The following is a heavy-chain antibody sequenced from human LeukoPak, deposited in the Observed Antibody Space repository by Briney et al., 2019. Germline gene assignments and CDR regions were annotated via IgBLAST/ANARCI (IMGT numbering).Heavy chain of an antibody. Sequence: GRSLRLSCAASGFTFSSYAMHWVRQAPGKGLEWVAVISYDGSNKYCADSVKGRFTISRDNSKNTLYLQMNSLRAEDTAVYYCARGASPYYYYYYMDVWGKGTTVTVSS. CDR2: ISYDGSNK. CDR1: GFTFSSYA. CDR3: ARGASPYYYYYYMDV. V-gene: IGHV3-30*04. J-gene: IGHJ6*03.